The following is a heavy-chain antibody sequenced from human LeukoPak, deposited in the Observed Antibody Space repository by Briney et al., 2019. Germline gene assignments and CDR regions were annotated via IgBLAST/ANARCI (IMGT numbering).Heavy chain of an antibody. V-gene: IGHV3-53*01. CDR1: GFTVSSNY. CDR2: IYSGGST. CDR3: ASSGRGYYDSSGYPDY. Sequence: GGSLRLSCAASGFTVSSNYMSWVRQAPGKGLEWVSVIYSGGSTYYADSVKGRFTISRDNSKNTLYLQMNSLRAEDTAVYYCASSGRGYYDSSGYPDYWGQGTLVTVSS. J-gene: IGHJ4*02. D-gene: IGHD3-22*01.